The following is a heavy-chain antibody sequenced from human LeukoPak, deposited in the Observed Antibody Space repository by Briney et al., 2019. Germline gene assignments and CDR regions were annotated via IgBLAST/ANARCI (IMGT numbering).Heavy chain of an antibody. V-gene: IGHV3-21*01. Sequence: GGSLRLSCAASGFTFSSYSMTWVRQAPGKGLEWASSISSSTNYIYYADSVKGRFTIFRDNAKNSLYLQMNSLRAEDTAVYYCASFPPSTGDFEYWGQGTLVAVSS. CDR3: ASFPPSTGDFEY. CDR1: GFTFSSYS. D-gene: IGHD2-8*02. CDR2: ISSSTNYI. J-gene: IGHJ4*02.